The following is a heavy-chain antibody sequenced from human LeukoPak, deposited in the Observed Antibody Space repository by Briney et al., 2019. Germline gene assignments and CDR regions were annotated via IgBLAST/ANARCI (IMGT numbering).Heavy chain of an antibody. CDR2: IHYSGST. D-gene: IGHD2/OR15-2a*01. J-gene: IGHJ4*02. V-gene: IGHV4-30-4*01. CDR3: ARAAAGKNSWYYFDY. Sequence: PSETLSLTCTVSGDSISSGDHYWSWIRQPPGKGLEWIGYIHYSGSTYYNPSLKSRVIISVDMSKNQFSLSLNSLTAADSAVYYCARAAAGKNSWYYFDYWSQGTLVTVSS. CDR1: GDSISSGDHY.